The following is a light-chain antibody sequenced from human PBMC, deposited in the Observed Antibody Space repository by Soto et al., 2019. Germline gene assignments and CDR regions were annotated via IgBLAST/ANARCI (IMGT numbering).Light chain of an antibody. Sequence: QSALTQPASVSGSPGQSITISCTGTSSYVGGYNYVSWYQQHPGKAPKLMIYEVSNRPSGVSNRFSGSKSGNTTSLTISGLQAEDEADYYCSSYTSSSTYVFGTGPNLTVL. CDR3: SSYTSSSTYV. V-gene: IGLV2-14*01. CDR1: SSYVGGYNY. CDR2: EVS. J-gene: IGLJ1*01.